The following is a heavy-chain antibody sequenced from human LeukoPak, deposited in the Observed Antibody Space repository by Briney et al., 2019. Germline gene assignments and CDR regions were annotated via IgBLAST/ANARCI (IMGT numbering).Heavy chain of an antibody. D-gene: IGHD3-10*01. CDR1: GFTVSSNY. CDR2: LYSAGAT. V-gene: IGHV3-53*01. J-gene: IGHJ4*02. Sequence: PGGSLRLSCAASGFTVSSNYMSWVRQAPGKGLEWVSILYSAGATYYADSVRGRFTISRDSSKNTVCLRMNSLRAEDTAVYYCASGGMGARKYYSDPFHYWGQGTLVTVSS. CDR3: ASGGMGARKYYSDPFHY.